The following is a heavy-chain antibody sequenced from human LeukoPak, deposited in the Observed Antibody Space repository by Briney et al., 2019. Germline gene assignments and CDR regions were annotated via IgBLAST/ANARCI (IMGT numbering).Heavy chain of an antibody. Sequence: GGSLRLSCAASGFTFSSYAMSWVRQAPGKGLEWVSAISGSGGSTYYADSVKGRFTISRDNAKNLLYLQMNSLRAEDTAVYYCARGGGYSYGSLDYWGQGTLVTVSS. D-gene: IGHD5-18*01. CDR3: ARGGGYSYGSLDY. V-gene: IGHV3-23*01. CDR2: ISGSGGST. J-gene: IGHJ4*02. CDR1: GFTFSSYA.